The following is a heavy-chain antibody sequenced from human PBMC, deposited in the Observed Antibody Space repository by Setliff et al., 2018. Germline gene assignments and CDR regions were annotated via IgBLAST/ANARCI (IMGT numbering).Heavy chain of an antibody. D-gene: IGHD3-10*01. J-gene: IGHJ6*03. CDR1: GYTFNTFG. CDR2: INTNTGNP. V-gene: IGHV7-4-1*02. CDR3: ARASRFGTIVYKGYYYMDV. Sequence: ASVKVSCKTSGYTFNTFGISWVRRAPGQGLEWMGWINTNTGNPSYAQDFTGRFVFSLDTSVSTAYLQISSLKAEDTAVYYCARASRFGTIVYKGYYYMDVWGKGATVTVSS.